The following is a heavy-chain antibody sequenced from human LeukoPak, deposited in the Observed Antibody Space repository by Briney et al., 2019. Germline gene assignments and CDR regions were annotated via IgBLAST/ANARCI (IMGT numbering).Heavy chain of an antibody. J-gene: IGHJ4*02. CDR3: ARTDYYDSSGYLG. D-gene: IGHD3-22*01. V-gene: IGHV3-11*01. CDR2: ISSSGSTI. CDR1: GFTFSDYY. Sequence: PGGSLRLSCAASGFTFSDYYMSWIRPAPGKGLEWVSYISSSGSTIYYADSVKGRFTISRDNAKNSLSLQMYSLRAEDTAVYYSARTDYYDSSGYLGWGQGTLVTVSS.